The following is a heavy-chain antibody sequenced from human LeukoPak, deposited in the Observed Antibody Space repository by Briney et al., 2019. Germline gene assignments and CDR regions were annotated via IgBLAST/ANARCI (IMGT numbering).Heavy chain of an antibody. CDR3: AREQWLGNFDY. D-gene: IGHD6-19*01. V-gene: IGHV1-69*13. CDR2: IIPIFGTA. J-gene: IGHJ4*02. Sequence: GASVKVSCKASGGTFSSYATSWVRQAPGQGLEWMGGIIPIFGTANYAQKFQGRVTITADESTSTAYMELSSLRSEDTAVYYCAREQWLGNFDYWGQGTLVTVSS. CDR1: GGTFSSYA.